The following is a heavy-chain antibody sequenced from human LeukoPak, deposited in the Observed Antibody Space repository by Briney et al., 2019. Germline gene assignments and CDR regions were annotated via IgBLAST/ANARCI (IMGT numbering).Heavy chain of an antibody. CDR2: IRSTANGYAT. V-gene: IGHV3-73*01. CDR1: GFTFSSYA. Sequence: GGSLRLSCAASGFTFSSYAMHWVRQASGKGLEWVGRIRSTANGYATAYAASVKGRFTISRDDSKNTAYLQMDSLKTEDTAVYYCTGNYYGSGSYADFDYWGQGTLVTVSS. D-gene: IGHD3-10*01. J-gene: IGHJ4*02. CDR3: TGNYYGSGSYADFDY.